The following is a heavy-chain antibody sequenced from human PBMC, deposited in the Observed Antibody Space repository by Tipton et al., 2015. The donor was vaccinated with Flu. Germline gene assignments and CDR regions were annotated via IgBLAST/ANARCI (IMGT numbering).Heavy chain of an antibody. V-gene: IGHV1-18*04. CDR3: ARDYYNRGRFDI. CDR1: GYSFTNYG. J-gene: IGHJ5*02. CDR2: ISPSGVP. Sequence: QLVQSGAEVKKPGASVKVSCKASGYSFTNYGISWVRQAPGQGLEWMGWISPSGVPNQAPKFQGRVTLTTDTSTATAYMELRSLTSDDTAIYYCARDYYNRGRFDIWGQGTLVTVSS. D-gene: IGHD1-26*01.